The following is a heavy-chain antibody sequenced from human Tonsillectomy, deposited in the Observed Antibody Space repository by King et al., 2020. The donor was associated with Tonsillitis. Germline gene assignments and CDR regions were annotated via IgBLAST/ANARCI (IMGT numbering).Heavy chain of an antibody. Sequence: QLVQSGGGLVQPGRSLRLSCTASGFTFGDYGMNWVRQAPGKGLEWVGFIRSKAYGGTTEYAASVKGRFTISRDDSKSIAYLQMNSMKTEDTAVYYCTSTQWLVAWFDPWGQGTLVTVSS. J-gene: IGHJ5*02. CDR2: IRSKAYGGTT. V-gene: IGHV3-49*04. CDR1: GFTFGDYG. CDR3: TSTQWLVAWFDP. D-gene: IGHD3-22*01.